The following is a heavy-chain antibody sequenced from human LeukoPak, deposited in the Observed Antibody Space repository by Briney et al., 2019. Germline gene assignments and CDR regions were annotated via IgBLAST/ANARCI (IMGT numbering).Heavy chain of an antibody. D-gene: IGHD3-22*01. CDR1: GGTFSSYA. CDR3: ARESDDSSGYYISMGWFDP. Sequence: ASVKVSCKASGGTFSSYAISWVRQAPGQGLEWMGRIIPILGIANYAQKFQGRVTITADKSTSTAYMELSSLRSEDTAVYYCARESDDSSGYYISMGWFDPWGQGTLVTVSS. CDR2: IIPILGIA. J-gene: IGHJ5*02. V-gene: IGHV1-69*04.